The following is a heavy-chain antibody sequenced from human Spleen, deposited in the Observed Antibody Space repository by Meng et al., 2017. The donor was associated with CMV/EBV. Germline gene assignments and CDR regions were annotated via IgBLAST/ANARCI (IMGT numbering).Heavy chain of an antibody. J-gene: IGHJ3*01. Sequence: GESLKISCAASGFGFSSYWMSWVRQAPGKGLEWVANIKQDGSEKYYVDSVKGRFTISRDNAKNSLYLQMNSLRAEDTAMYYCAKCTLTSLGYGGDFVWGQGTMVTVSS. CDR3: AKCTLTSLGYGGDFV. V-gene: IGHV3-7*01. CDR1: GFGFSSYW. D-gene: IGHD4-23*01. CDR2: IKQDGSEK.